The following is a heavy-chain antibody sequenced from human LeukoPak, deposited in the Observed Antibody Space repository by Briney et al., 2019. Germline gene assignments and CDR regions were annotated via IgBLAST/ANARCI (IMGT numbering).Heavy chain of an antibody. D-gene: IGHD4-17*01. CDR1: GGSISSNNW. V-gene: IGHV4-4*02. J-gene: IGHJ4*02. CDR2: IYHSGST. Sequence: SETRSLTCAVSGGSISSNNWWSWVRQPPGKGLEWIGEIYHSGSTNYNPSLKSRATISMDKSKNQFSLKLSSVTAADTAVYYCARDYGDPYYFDYWGQGALVTVSS. CDR3: ARDYGDPYYFDY.